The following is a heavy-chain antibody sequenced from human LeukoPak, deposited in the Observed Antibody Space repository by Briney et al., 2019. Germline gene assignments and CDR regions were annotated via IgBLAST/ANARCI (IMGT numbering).Heavy chain of an antibody. D-gene: IGHD6-13*01. Sequence: RSGGSLRLSCAASGFTFSDYYMSWIRQAPGKGLEWVSYISSSGSTIYYADSVKGRFTISRDNAKNSLYLQMNSLRAEDTAVYYCARDARVAAAIFDYWGQGTLVTVSS. V-gene: IGHV3-11*01. J-gene: IGHJ4*02. CDR3: ARDARVAAAIFDY. CDR2: ISSSGSTI. CDR1: GFTFSDYY.